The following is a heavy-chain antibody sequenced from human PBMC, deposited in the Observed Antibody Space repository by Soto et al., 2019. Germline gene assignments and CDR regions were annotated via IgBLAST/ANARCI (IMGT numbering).Heavy chain of an antibody. D-gene: IGHD6-13*01. Sequence: EAQLLESGGGLVQPGGSLRLSCAASGFAFSNFAMSWVRQAPGKGLEWVSAIGSGSRGTHYAESVEDRFTISRDDSKNTLYVQLNSLPAADTAVYYCAAPRAAVPHTRYFDPWGQGTPVTVS. CDR3: AAPRAAVPHTRYFDP. CDR1: GFAFSNFA. CDR2: IGSGSRGT. J-gene: IGHJ5*02. V-gene: IGHV3-23*01.